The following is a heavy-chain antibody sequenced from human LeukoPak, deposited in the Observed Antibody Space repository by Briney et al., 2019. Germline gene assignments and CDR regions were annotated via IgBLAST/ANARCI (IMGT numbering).Heavy chain of an antibody. V-gene: IGHV3-48*04. CDR1: AFTFSSYS. J-gene: IGHJ6*03. CDR3: ARVGGSTVWNYGHYYYYMDV. D-gene: IGHD1-7*01. CDR2: ISSSSSII. Sequence: GGSRRLSCAVSAFTFSSYSMNSVRQAPGKGLEWVSSISSSSSIIYYADSVKGRFTISRDNAKNSLYLQMNRLSAEDTPVYYCARVGGSTVWNYGHYYYYMDVWGKGTTATVSS.